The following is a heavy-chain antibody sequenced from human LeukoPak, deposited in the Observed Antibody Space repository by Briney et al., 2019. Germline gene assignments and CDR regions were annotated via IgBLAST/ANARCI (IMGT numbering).Heavy chain of an antibody. CDR1: GYSISSGYY. V-gene: IGHV4-38-2*02. D-gene: IGHD6-19*01. Sequence: SETLSLTCTVSGYSISSGYYWGWIRQPPGKGLEWIGSIYHSGSTYYNPSLKSRVTISVDTSRNQFSLKLSLVTAADTAVYYCAREEDRGAGYWGQGTLVTVSS. CDR2: IYHSGST. CDR3: AREEDRGAGY. J-gene: IGHJ4*02.